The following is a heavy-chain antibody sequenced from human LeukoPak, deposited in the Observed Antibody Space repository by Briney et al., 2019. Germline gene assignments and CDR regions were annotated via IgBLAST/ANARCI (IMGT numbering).Heavy chain of an antibody. CDR1: GYTFTSYD. V-gene: IGHV1-8*01. D-gene: IGHD6-19*01. CDR3: ATRSSGIAVAGTDYGMDV. CDR2: MNPNSGNT. Sequence: GASVKVSCKASGYTFTSYDINWVRQAIGQGLEWMGWMNPNSGNTGYAQKFQGRVTMTRNTSISTAYMELSSLRSEDTAVYYCATRSSGIAVAGTDYGMDVWGQGTTVTVSS. J-gene: IGHJ6*02.